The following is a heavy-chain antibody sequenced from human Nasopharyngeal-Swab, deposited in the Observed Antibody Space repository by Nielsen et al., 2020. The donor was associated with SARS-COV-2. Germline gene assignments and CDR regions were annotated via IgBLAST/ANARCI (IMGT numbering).Heavy chain of an antibody. CDR1: GGSISSGGFY. Sequence: SETLSPTCTVSGGSISSGGFYWSWIRQHPGKGLEWIADISYSGSTDYNPSLKSRLSISVDTSKNQISLQLSSVTAADTAVYYCATGDGSYYDYWGQGTLFTVSS. J-gene: IGHJ4*02. CDR2: ISYSGST. CDR3: ATGDGSYYDY. V-gene: IGHV4-31*03. D-gene: IGHD5-24*01.